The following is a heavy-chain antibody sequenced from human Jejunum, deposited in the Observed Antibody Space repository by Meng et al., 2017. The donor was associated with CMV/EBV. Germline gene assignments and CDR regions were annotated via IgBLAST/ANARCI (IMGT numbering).Heavy chain of an antibody. D-gene: IGHD1-14*01. CDR1: GDSNSRCDSY. V-gene: IGHV4-30-4*01. Sequence: VSGDSNSRCDSYWRWIRQPPGKGLEWIGYIYESGSTSYNPSLESRVTISVDTSKNQFSLKVMSVTAADTAVYYCAREGTNSYYFDYWGQGTLVTVSS. CDR3: AREGTNSYYFDY. CDR2: IYESGST. J-gene: IGHJ4*02.